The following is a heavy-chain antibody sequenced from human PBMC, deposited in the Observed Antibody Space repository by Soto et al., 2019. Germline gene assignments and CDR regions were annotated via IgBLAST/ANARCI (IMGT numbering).Heavy chain of an antibody. CDR1: GGSVSSGSYY. Sequence: ASETLSLTCTVSGGSVSSGSYYWSWIRQPPGKGLEWIGYMSYSGSTNYNPSLKSRVTISVDRSKNQFSLKLSSVTAADTAVYYCAGGPGVARNYWGQGTLVTVSS. V-gene: IGHV4-61*01. CDR3: AGGPGVARNY. CDR2: MSYSGST. D-gene: IGHD5-12*01. J-gene: IGHJ4*02.